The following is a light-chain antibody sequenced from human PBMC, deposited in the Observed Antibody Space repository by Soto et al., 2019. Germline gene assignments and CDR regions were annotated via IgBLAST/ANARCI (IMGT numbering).Light chain of an antibody. V-gene: IGKV1D-16*01. Sequence: DVQMTQSPSLLSASVGDRVTITCRASQDVGGFVAWYQHKPATAPKPLIYGTSALKSGVPSRFSGSRSGTDFTLTISSPQPEDFGTYYCHQYDRYPRTFGGGTKVEI. CDR3: HQYDRYPRT. CDR2: GTS. J-gene: IGKJ4*01. CDR1: QDVGGF.